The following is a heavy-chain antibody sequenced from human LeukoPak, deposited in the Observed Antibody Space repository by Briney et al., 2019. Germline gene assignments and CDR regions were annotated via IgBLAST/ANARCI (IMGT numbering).Heavy chain of an antibody. CDR3: ASSNLGSLGQFDP. Sequence: SETLSLTSTVSGGSISNYYWSWIRQPPGKGLEWIGFIHSNGGANYNASLNSRATISRDTSRSQVSLKLTSVTAADTAVYYCASSNLGSLGQFDPWGQGTLVTVSS. CDR1: GGSISNYY. J-gene: IGHJ5*02. V-gene: IGHV4-59*01. CDR2: IHSNGGA. D-gene: IGHD3-10*01.